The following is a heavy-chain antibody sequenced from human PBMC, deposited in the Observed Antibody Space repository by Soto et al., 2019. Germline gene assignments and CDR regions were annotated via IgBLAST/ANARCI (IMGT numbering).Heavy chain of an antibody. CDR3: ARGRSDWMATIIYYYGMDV. D-gene: IGHD5-12*01. CDR2: INHSGST. Sequence: PSETLSLTCTVSGGSISSGGYYWSWIRQPPGKWLEWIGEINHSGSTNYNPSLKSRVTISVDTSKNQFSLKLSSVTAADTAVYYCARGRSDWMATIIYYYGMDVWGQGTTVTVSS. V-gene: IGHV4-39*07. CDR1: GGSISSGGYY. J-gene: IGHJ6*02.